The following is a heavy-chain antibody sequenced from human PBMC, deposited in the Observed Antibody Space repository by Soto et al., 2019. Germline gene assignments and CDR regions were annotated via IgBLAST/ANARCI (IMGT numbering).Heavy chain of an antibody. Sequence: GGSLRLSCAASGFTFSSYAMSWVRQAPGKGLGWVSAISGSGGSTYYADSVKGRFTISRDNSKNTLYLQMNSLRAEDTAVYYCAKGPRPYYYDSSGYYYYFDYWGQGTLVTVSS. CDR2: ISGSGGST. J-gene: IGHJ4*02. CDR3: AKGPRPYYYDSSGYYYYFDY. D-gene: IGHD3-22*01. CDR1: GFTFSSYA. V-gene: IGHV3-23*01.